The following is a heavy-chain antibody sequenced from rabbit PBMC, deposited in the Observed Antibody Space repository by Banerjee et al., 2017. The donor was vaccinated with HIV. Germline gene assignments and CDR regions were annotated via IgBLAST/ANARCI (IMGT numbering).Heavy chain of an antibody. J-gene: IGHJ4*01. D-gene: IGHD4-1*01. Sequence: QSLEESGGDLVKPGASLTLTCKASGIDFSSNYWICWVRQAPGKGLEWIACIYAGSSGSTWYASWAKGRFTISKASSTTVTLQMTSLTAADTATYFCAREGSAWGEFNLWGQGTLVTVS. CDR3: AREGSAWGEFNL. CDR2: IYAGSSGST. V-gene: IGHV1S40*01. CDR1: GIDFSSNYW.